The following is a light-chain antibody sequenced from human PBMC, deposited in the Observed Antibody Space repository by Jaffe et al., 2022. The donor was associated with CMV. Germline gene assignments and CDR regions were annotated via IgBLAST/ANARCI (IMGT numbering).Light chain of an antibody. CDR1: QDFSSY. J-gene: IGKJ2*03. CDR3: QQLGREPYS. V-gene: IGKV1-9*01. CDR2: AAS. Sequence: DIQLTQSPSFLSASVGDRVTITCRASQDFSSYLAWYQQKPGNAPTLLVYAASTLQSGVPSRFSGSGSGTEFTLTISSLQPEDFATYYCQQLGREPYSFGQGTNLEIK.